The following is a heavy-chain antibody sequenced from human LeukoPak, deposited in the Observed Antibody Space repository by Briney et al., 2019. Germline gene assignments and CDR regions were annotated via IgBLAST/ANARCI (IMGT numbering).Heavy chain of an antibody. Sequence: PGGSLRLSCTASGFIFTTYSMNWVRQAPGKGLEWVASVSGSGADIHYADSVKGRFTISRDNAKNSLYLQMNSLRAEDTAVYYCARDTANYYDSSGDFDFWGQGTLVTVSS. CDR3: ARDTANYYDSSGDFDF. J-gene: IGHJ4*02. V-gene: IGHV3-21*01. CDR2: VSGSGADI. CDR1: GFIFTTYS. D-gene: IGHD3-22*01.